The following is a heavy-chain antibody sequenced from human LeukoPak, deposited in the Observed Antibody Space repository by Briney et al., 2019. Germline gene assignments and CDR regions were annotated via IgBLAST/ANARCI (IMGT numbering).Heavy chain of an antibody. Sequence: ASVKVSCKASGYTFTSYYMHWVRQAPGQGLEWMGIINPSGGSTSYAQKVQGRVTMTRDSSTSTVYMELSSLISEDTAVYYCARGSAVTPGDYWGQGTLVTVSS. D-gene: IGHD4-17*01. CDR1: GYTFTSYY. CDR3: ARGSAVTPGDY. V-gene: IGHV1-46*01. CDR2: INPSGGST. J-gene: IGHJ4*02.